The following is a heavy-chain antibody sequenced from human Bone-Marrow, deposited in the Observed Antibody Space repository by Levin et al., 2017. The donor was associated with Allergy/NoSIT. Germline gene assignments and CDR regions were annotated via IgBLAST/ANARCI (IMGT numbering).Heavy chain of an antibody. CDR2: ISGTGERT. Sequence: PGGSLRLSCTTSGLTFSTYAMSWVRQAPGKGLEWVSTISGTGERTYYADSVKGRFTISRDNSKNTLFLEMNSLGADDTAVYYCANNWWSSSSEYFQHWGQGTLVTVSS. J-gene: IGHJ1*01. V-gene: IGHV3-23*01. CDR3: ANNWWSSSSEYFQH. CDR1: GLTFSTYA. D-gene: IGHD6-6*01.